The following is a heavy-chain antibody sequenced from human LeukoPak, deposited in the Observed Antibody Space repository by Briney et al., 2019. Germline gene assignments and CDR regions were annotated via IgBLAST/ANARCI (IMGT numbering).Heavy chain of an antibody. V-gene: IGHV3-7*01. CDR2: IKQDGSEK. Sequence: GGSLRLSCAASGFTFSSYRMSWVRQAPGKGLEWVANIKQDGSEKYYVDSVKGRFTISRDNAKNSLYLQMNSLRAEDTAVYYCARVGLLWFGEPSSFDYWGQGTLVTVSS. D-gene: IGHD3-10*01. CDR1: GFTFSSYR. J-gene: IGHJ4*02. CDR3: ARVGLLWFGEPSSFDY.